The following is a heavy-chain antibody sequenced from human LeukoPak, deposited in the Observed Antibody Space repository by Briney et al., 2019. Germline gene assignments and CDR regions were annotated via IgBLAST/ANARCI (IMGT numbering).Heavy chain of an antibody. CDR3: ARASYYFDNSGYYSVGYFDY. J-gene: IGHJ4*02. D-gene: IGHD3-22*01. Sequence: SETLSLTCTVSGGSISGGGYYWSWIRQHPGKGLEWIGYIYYSGSTYYNPSLKSRVTISVDTSKNQFSLKLTPVTAADTAVYYCARASYYFDNSGYYSVGYFDYWGQGTLVTVSS. CDR2: IYYSGST. V-gene: IGHV4-31*03. CDR1: GGSISGGGYY.